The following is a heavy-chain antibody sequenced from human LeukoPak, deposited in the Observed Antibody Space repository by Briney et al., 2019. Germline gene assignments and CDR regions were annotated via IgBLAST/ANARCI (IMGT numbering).Heavy chain of an antibody. J-gene: IGHJ4*02. CDR3: TKAADGFGESQQPPEY. D-gene: IGHD3-10*01. V-gene: IGHV3-43D*03. Sequence: HPGRSLRLSCSASGFTFDDYAMHWVRQAPGRGLNWVSLISWDGVRTFYADSVKGRFTISRDNSKNSLYLQMNSLRAEDSASYYCTKAADGFGESQQPPEYWGQGTLVTVSS. CDR1: GFTFDDYA. CDR2: ISWDGVRT.